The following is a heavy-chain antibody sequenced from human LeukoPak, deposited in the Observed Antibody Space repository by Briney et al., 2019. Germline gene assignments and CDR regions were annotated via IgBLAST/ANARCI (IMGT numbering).Heavy chain of an antibody. CDR1: GFTFDDYG. J-gene: IGHJ3*02. Sequence: SGGSLRLSCAASGFTFDDYGMSWVRQAPGKGLEWVSGINWNGGSTGYADSVKGRFTISRDNAKNSLYLQMNSLRAEDTALYYCASEIVRYGDDDAFDIWGQGTRVTVSS. V-gene: IGHV3-20*04. CDR3: ASEIVRYGDDDAFDI. CDR2: INWNGGST. D-gene: IGHD4-17*01.